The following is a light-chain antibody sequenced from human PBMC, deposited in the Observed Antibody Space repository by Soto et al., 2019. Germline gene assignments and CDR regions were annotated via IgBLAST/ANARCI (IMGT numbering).Light chain of an antibody. Sequence: DIQMTRSPSTLSGSVGDRVTITCRASQTISSWLAWFQQKPGKAPKLLIYKASTLKSGVPSRFSGSGSGTEFTLTISSLQPDDFATYYCQHYNSYSEAFGQGIKM. CDR1: QTISSW. CDR2: KAS. J-gene: IGKJ1*01. V-gene: IGKV1-5*03. CDR3: QHYNSYSEA.